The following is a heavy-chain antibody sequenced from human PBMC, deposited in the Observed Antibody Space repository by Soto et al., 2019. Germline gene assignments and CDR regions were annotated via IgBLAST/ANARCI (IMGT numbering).Heavy chain of an antibody. Sequence: GGSLRLSCAASGFTFIYYAMNWVRQAPGKGLEWVSSISGSGGGTYYADSVKGRFTMSKDMSKNTLYLQMDSLRAEDTAVYYCGRGGDFDYWGQGTLVTVSS. D-gene: IGHD4-17*01. CDR3: GRGGDFDY. J-gene: IGHJ4*02. CDR2: ISGSGGGT. CDR1: GFTFIYYA. V-gene: IGHV3-23*01.